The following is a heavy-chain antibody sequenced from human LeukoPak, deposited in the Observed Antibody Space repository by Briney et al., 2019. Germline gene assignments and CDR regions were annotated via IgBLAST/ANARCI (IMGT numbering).Heavy chain of an antibody. D-gene: IGHD1-26*01. CDR1: GISVSSNY. J-gene: IGHJ4*02. V-gene: IGHV3-66*01. CDR2: IYSGGST. Sequence: GGSLRLSCAASGISVSSNYMSWVRQAPGKGLEWVSVIYSGGSTYYADSVRGRFTVSRDESKNTLYLQMNSLRAEDTGLYYCARERVPSGSYFDYWGQGTLVTVSS. CDR3: ARERVPSGSYFDY.